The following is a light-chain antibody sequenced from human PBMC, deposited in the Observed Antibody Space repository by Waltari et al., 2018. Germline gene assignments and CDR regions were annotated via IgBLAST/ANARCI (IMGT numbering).Light chain of an antibody. CDR1: HSLFYSSNNKDY. Sequence: DIVMTQPPDSLAVSLGERATIHCKSSHSLFYSSNNKDYLSWYQLKQGQPPKLLIYWASTRESGVPDRFSGSGTGTDFTLTISSLQTEDVATYYCQQYRDTPYTFGQGTNLEI. J-gene: IGKJ2*01. CDR2: WAS. CDR3: QQYRDTPYT. V-gene: IGKV4-1*01.